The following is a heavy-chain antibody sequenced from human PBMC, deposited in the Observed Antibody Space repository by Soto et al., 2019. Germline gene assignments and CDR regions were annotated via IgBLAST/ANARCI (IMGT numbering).Heavy chain of an antibody. V-gene: IGHV3-74*01. Sequence: GGSLRLSCAASGFTFSSYWMHWVRQAPGKGLVWVSRINRDGSSINYADSARGRVTISRDNAKNTLYLQVNDLRAEDTAVYYCAREIATTGEYYFDYSGQGILVTVSS. CDR3: AREIATTGEYYFDY. CDR1: GFTFSSYW. J-gene: IGHJ4*02. CDR2: INRDGSSI. D-gene: IGHD6-13*01.